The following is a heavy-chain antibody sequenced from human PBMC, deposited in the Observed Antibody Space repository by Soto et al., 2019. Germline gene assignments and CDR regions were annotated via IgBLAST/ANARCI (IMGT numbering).Heavy chain of an antibody. D-gene: IGHD6-6*01. Sequence: ASVKGSCKASGYTFTSYGISRVRQAPGQGLEWMGWMSAYNGNTSYAQKLQGRVTMTTDTSTSTAYMELRSLRSDDTAVYYCARDRGSSPTYGMDVWGQGTTVTVPS. CDR3: ARDRGSSPTYGMDV. V-gene: IGHV1-18*01. CDR2: MSAYNGNT. CDR1: GYTFTSYG. J-gene: IGHJ6*02.